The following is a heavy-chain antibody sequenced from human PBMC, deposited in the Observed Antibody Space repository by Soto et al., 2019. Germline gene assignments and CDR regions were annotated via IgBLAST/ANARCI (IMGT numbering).Heavy chain of an antibody. CDR1: GYTFTTYG. Sequence: ASVKVSCKASGYTFTTYGISWVRQAPGQGLEWMGWISTYNGNTNYAQKFQGRVSMTTGTSTSTAYMELRSLRADDTAVYYCARDWPIYSWNEKYYGMDVWGQGTTVTVSS. D-gene: IGHD1-1*01. J-gene: IGHJ6*02. CDR2: ISTYNGNT. V-gene: IGHV1-18*01. CDR3: ARDWPIYSWNEKYYGMDV.